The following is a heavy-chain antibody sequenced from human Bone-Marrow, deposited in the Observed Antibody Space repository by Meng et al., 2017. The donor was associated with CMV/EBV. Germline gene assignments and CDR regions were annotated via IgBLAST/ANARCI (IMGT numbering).Heavy chain of an antibody. CDR1: GFTFTRYA. V-gene: IGHV1-3*01. CDR3: AREGYCSSTNCPRWLDP. CDR2: VNAGNGNT. J-gene: IGHJ5*02. Sequence: GFTFTRYAVQWVRQAPGQRLEWMGWVNAGNGNTIYSQKFQDRVTFTRDTSATTAYMELNSLRSEDTAVYYCAREGYCSSTNCPRWLDPWGQGTLVTVSS. D-gene: IGHD2-2*01.